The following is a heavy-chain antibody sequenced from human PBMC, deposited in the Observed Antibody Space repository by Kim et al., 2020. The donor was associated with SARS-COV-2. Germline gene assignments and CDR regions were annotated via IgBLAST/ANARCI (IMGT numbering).Heavy chain of an antibody. CDR1: GFNFSRYW. CDR3: GRSSSGLDY. Sequence: GGSLRLSCAASGFNFSRYWIHWVRQAPGKGLVWVSRINSDGSSTHYADSVKGRFSISRDNAKNTVYLQMNSLRVDDTAVYYCGRSSSGLDYWGQGTLVTV. D-gene: IGHD3-10*01. CDR2: INSDGSST. V-gene: IGHV3-74*01. J-gene: IGHJ4*02.